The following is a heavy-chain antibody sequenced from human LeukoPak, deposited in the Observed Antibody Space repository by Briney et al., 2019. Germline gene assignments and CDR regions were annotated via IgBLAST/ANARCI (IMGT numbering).Heavy chain of an antibody. CDR2: IYTSGST. V-gene: IGHV4-61*02. Sequence: SETLSLTCTVSGGSISSGSYYWTWIRQPAGKGLEWIGRIYTSGSTNYNPSLKSRVTISADTPKNQFSLKLSSVTAADTAVYYCARDSPTNYFDYWGQGTLVTVSS. CDR1: GGSISSGSYY. J-gene: IGHJ4*02. D-gene: IGHD1-14*01. CDR3: ARDSPTNYFDY.